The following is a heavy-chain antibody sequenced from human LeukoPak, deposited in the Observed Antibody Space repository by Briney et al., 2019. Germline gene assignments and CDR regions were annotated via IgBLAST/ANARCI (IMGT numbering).Heavy chain of an antibody. Sequence: SETLSLTCTVSGGSISSYYWSWIRQPPGKGLEWIGYIYYSGSTNYNPSLKSRVTISVDTSKNQFSLKLSSVTAADTAVYYCARGGYCSSTRCLDLDYWGQGTLVTVSS. CDR1: GGSISSYY. D-gene: IGHD2-2*01. V-gene: IGHV4-59*08. CDR3: ARGGYCSSTRCLDLDY. CDR2: IYYSGST. J-gene: IGHJ4*02.